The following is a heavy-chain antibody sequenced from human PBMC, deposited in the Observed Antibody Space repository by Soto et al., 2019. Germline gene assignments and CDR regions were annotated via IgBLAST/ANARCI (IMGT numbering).Heavy chain of an antibody. Sequence: QVQLVQSGAEVKKPGASVKVSSKASGYTFTSYAMHWVRQAPGQRLEWMGWINAGNGNTKYSQKFQGRVTITRDTSASTAYMELSSLRSEDTAVYYCARIRAPMVRGVTPPMDYWGQGTLVTVSS. V-gene: IGHV1-3*01. CDR3: ARIRAPMVRGVTPPMDY. J-gene: IGHJ4*02. CDR1: GYTFTSYA. D-gene: IGHD3-10*01. CDR2: INAGNGNT.